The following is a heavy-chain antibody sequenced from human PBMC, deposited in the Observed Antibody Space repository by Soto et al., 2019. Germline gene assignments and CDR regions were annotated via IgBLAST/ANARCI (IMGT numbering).Heavy chain of an antibody. V-gene: IGHV3-33*01. CDR2: IWYDGSNK. J-gene: IGHJ6*03. CDR3: ARSKGNSSSRPFYYYYYYMDV. CDR1: GFTFSSYG. Sequence: QVQLVESGGGVVQPGRSLRLSCAATGFTFSSYGMHWVRQAPGKGLEWVAVIWYDGSNKYYADSVKGRFTISRDNSKNTLYLQMNSLRAEDTDVYYCARSKGNSSSRPFYYYYYYMDVWGKGTTVTVSS. D-gene: IGHD6-6*01.